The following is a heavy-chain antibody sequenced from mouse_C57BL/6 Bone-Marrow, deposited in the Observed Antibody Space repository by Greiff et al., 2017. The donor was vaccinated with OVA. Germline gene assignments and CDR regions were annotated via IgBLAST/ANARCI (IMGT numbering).Heavy chain of an antibody. CDR2: IDPSDSYT. CDR3: ARLWDKAYYFDY. CDR1: GYTFTSYW. Sequence: QVQLKQPGAELVRPGTSVKLSCKASGYTFTSYWMHWVKQRPGQGLEWIGVIDPSDSYTNYNQKFKGKATLTVDTSSSTAYMQLSSLTSEDSAVYYCARLWDKAYYFDYWGQGTTLTVSS. V-gene: IGHV1-59*01. D-gene: IGHD4-1*01. J-gene: IGHJ2*01.